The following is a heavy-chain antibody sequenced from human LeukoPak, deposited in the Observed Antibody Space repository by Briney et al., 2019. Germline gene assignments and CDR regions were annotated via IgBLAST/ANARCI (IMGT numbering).Heavy chain of an antibody. CDR1: GGSISSYY. CDR2: VYHSGGA. Sequence: SETLSLTCTVSGGSISSYYWSWIRQPPGKGLEWIGEVYHSGGANYKPSLKSRVTISVDTSRNHFSLKPTSVTAADTAVYFCAYNRNFALDNWGQGTLVTVSS. V-gene: IGHV4-59*12. J-gene: IGHJ4*01. CDR3: AYNRNFALDN. D-gene: IGHD1-14*01.